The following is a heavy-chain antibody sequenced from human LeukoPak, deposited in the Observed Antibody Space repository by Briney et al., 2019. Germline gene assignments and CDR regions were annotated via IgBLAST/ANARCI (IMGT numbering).Heavy chain of an antibody. V-gene: IGHV1-18*01. J-gene: IGHJ6*02. CDR1: GYTFTSYG. Sequence: ASVKVFCKASGYTFTSYGISWVRQAPAEGLQWMGWISDHNGNTNYAQKFQGRVTMTTDTSTSTAYMELRSLRSDETAVYYCARTGYDILTAPRSMDVWGQGTTVTVSS. D-gene: IGHD3-9*01. CDR3: ARTGYDILTAPRSMDV. CDR2: ISDHNGNT.